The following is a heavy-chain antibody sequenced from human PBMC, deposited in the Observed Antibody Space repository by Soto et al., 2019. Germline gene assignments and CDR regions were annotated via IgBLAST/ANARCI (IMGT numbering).Heavy chain of an antibody. CDR3: ARGRGGWFINQLLNAFDI. CDR1: GGSFSGYY. V-gene: IGHV4-59*01. D-gene: IGHD2-2*01. Sequence: XXTLSLPCAVCGGSFSGYYWGWILQPPGKGLEWIGYIYYSGSTNYNTSLKSRVTISVETSKNQFSLKLSSVTAADTDVCYCARGRGGWFINQLLNAFDIWGKGTMVTVSS. CDR2: IYYSGST. J-gene: IGHJ3*02.